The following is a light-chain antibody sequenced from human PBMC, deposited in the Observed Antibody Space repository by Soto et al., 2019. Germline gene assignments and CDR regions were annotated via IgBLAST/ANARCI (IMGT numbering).Light chain of an antibody. V-gene: IGKV3-15*01. CDR1: ESVGSSY. CDR2: DTS. Sequence: EIALTQSPDTLSLSPGERATLSCRASESVGSSYVAWYQHKPGQTPRLLIYDTSTRATGVPARFSGSRSGTEFTLTINSLQSEDFAVYYCQRYNNWPLTFGGGTKVDIK. J-gene: IGKJ4*01. CDR3: QRYNNWPLT.